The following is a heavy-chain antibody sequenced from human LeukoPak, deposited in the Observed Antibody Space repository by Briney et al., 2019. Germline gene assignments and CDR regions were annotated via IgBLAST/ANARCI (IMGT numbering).Heavy chain of an antibody. Sequence: SQTPSLTCAISGDSVSSNSAAWNWIRQSPSRGLEWLGRTYYRSKWYNDYAVSVQSRITINSDTSKNQFSLQLNSVTPEDTAVYYCAKGRPSYYGMDVWGQGTTVTVSS. CDR1: GDSVSSNSAA. D-gene: IGHD1-1*01. J-gene: IGHJ6*02. CDR2: TYYRSKWYN. CDR3: AKGRPSYYGMDV. V-gene: IGHV6-1*01.